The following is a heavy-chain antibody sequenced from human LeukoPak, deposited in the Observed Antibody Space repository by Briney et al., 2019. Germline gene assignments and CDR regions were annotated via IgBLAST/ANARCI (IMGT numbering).Heavy chain of an antibody. V-gene: IGHV4-39*01. J-gene: IGHJ5*02. CDR1: GDSVSSSNYY. Sequence: PSETLSLTCTVFGDSVSSSNYYWAWFRQPPGKGLDWIGSLYYDGRTYYSPSLESRVTVSVDTSKNQFALKLTSVTAADTAVYYCARRSGNWDVNWFDPWGPGTLPTVSS. CDR2: LYYDGRT. CDR3: ARRSGNWDVNWFDP. D-gene: IGHD1-1*01.